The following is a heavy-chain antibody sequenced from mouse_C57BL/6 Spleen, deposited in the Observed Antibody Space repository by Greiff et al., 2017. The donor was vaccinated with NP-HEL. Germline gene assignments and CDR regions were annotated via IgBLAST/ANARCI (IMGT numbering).Heavy chain of an antibody. J-gene: IGHJ2*01. CDR1: GFTFSDYY. CDR2: ISNGGGST. Sequence: EVKLVESGGGLVQPGGSLKLSCAASGFTFSDYYMYWVRQTPEKRLEWVAYISNGGGSTYYPATVKGRFTISRDTAKNPLYLQMGRLKSEDTAMEYCARSDYGNYPLDYWGQGTTLTVSS. V-gene: IGHV5-12*01. CDR3: ARSDYGNYPLDY. D-gene: IGHD2-1*01.